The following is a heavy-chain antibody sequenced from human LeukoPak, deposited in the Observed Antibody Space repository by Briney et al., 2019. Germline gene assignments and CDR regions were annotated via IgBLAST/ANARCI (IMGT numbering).Heavy chain of an antibody. CDR1: VGTFSSYA. CDR3: ARPAVADEYFQH. CDR2: SNAGNGNT. Sequence: ASVKVSCKASVGTFSSYAISWVRQAPGRRLEWMGWSNAGNGNTKYSQKFQGRVTITRDTSASTAYMKLSSLRSEDTAVYYCARPAVADEYFQHWGQGTLVTVSS. V-gene: IGHV1-3*01. D-gene: IGHD6-19*01. J-gene: IGHJ1*01.